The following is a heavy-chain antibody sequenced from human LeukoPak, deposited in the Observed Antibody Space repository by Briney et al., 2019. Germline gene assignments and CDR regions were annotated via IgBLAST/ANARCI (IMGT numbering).Heavy chain of an antibody. V-gene: IGHV3-43*02. D-gene: IGHD6-19*01. J-gene: IGHJ4*02. CDR1: GFTFSNYW. Sequence: QAGGSLRLSCAASGFTFSNYWMHWVRQAPGKGLECVSLISGDGSLTYYEDSVKGRFAISRDNSKKTLYLQMSSLRTEDTAFYFCAKDMRRDSGPYFFAYWGQGTQVTVSS. CDR2: ISGDGSLT. CDR3: AKDMRRDSGPYFFAY.